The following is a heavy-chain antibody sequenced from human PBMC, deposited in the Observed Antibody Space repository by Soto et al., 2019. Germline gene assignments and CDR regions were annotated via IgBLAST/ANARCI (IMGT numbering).Heavy chain of an antibody. CDR1: GGTFSNFA. D-gene: IGHD2-8*01. J-gene: IGHJ6*01. V-gene: IGHV1-69*12. CDR3: ARDLLGFGNTNGDV. Sequence: QVQLVQSGAEVKKPGSSVKVSCKASGGTFSNFALISWVRQAPGQGLEWTGGIIPIDATVNYAQKFQGRITLTADESTTTASVALASRMSEDPAWYYCARDLLGFGNTNGDVWGQGTTVTVSS. CDR2: IIPIDATV.